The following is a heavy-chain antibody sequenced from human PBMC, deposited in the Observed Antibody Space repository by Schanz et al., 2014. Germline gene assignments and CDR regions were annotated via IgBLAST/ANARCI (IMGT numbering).Heavy chain of an antibody. CDR1: GFTVSNSY. D-gene: IGHD3-9*01. CDR2: INSRSNFI. V-gene: IGHV3-21*04. J-gene: IGHJ4*02. CDR3: AYYDVLTGFDY. Sequence: VQLVESGGGVVRPGGSLRLSCAASGFTVSNSYIHWVRQAPGKGLEWVSSINSRSNFIYYADAVKGRFTISRDSSKNTLYLQMNSLRAEDTTVYYCAYYDVLTGFDYWGQGTQVTVSS.